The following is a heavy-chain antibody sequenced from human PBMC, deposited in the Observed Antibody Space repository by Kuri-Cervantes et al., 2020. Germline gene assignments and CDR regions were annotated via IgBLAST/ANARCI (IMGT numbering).Heavy chain of an antibody. D-gene: IGHD3-10*02. CDR1: GFTFSSYG. V-gene: IGHV3-30*19. CDR2: ISYDGSNK. CDR3: ARPTRFYYYYGMDV. Sequence: GESLKISCAASGFTFSSYGMHWVRQAPGKGLEWVAVISYDGSNKYYADSVKGRFTISRDNSKNTLYLQMNSLRAEDTAVYYCARPTRFYYYYGMDVWGQGTTVTVSS. J-gene: IGHJ6*02.